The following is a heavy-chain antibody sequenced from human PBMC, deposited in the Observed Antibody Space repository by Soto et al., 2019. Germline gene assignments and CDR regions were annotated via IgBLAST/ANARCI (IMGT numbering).Heavy chain of an antibody. D-gene: IGHD6-13*01. V-gene: IGHV4-4*07. CDR2: IFTSGT. CDR3: ARDFGSWHDH. J-gene: IGHJ4*02. Sequence: SETLSLTXSVSGGSISRYHLTWIRQPAGKGLEWIGRIFTSGTKYNPSLESRVTMSVDTSKTQFSLNLSSVTAADTAVYYCARDFGSWHDHWGQGTLVTVSS. CDR1: GGSISRYH.